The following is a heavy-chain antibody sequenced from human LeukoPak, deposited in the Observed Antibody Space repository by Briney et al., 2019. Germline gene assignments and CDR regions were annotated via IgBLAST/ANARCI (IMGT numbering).Heavy chain of an antibody. CDR2: ISGSGGST. CDR3: ARNTLFAFDI. J-gene: IGHJ3*02. V-gene: IGHV3-23*01. Sequence: SGGSLRLSCAASGFTFSSYAMSWVRQAPGKGLEWVSAISGSGGSTYYADSMKGRFTISRDNSKNTLYLQVNSLRAEDTAMYYCARNTLFAFDIWGQGTMVTVSS. CDR1: GFTFSSYA.